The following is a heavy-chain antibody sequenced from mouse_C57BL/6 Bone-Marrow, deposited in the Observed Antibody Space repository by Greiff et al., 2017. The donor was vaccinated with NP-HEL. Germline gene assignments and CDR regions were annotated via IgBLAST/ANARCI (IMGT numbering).Heavy chain of an antibody. CDR2: INYDGSST. V-gene: IGHV5-16*01. J-gene: IGHJ4*01. CDR1: GFTFSDYY. CDR3: ARDRGENYAMDY. Sequence: EVLLVESEGGLVQPGSSMKLSCTASGFTFSDYYMAWVRQVPEKGLEWVANINYDGSSTYYLDSLKSRFTISRDNAKNILYLQMSSLKSEDTATYVWARDRGENYAMDYCGQGTSVTVSS.